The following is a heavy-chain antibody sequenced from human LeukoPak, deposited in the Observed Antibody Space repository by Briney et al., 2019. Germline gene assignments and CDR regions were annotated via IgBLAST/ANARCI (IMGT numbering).Heavy chain of an antibody. Sequence: PGGSLRLSCAASGFTFSSYGMHWVRQAPGKGLEWVAFIRYDGSNKHYADSVKGRFTISRDNSKNTLYLQMNSLRAEDTAVYYCAKDHLKRSSTSCGWFDPWGQGTLVTVSS. V-gene: IGHV3-30*02. D-gene: IGHD2-2*01. J-gene: IGHJ5*02. CDR2: IRYDGSNK. CDR3: AKDHLKRSSTSCGWFDP. CDR1: GFTFSSYG.